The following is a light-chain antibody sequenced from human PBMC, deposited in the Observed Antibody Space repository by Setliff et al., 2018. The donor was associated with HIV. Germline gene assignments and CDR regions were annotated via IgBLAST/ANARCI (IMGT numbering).Light chain of an antibody. Sequence: QSVLTQPASVSGSPGQSITIFCTGNASDIGTYDLVSWYQQHPGKAPQLTIFEVNKRPSGVSSRFSGSKSGYTASLTISGLQPEDEADYYCCSYTSSGTYICGSGTKVTVL. V-gene: IGLV2-14*02. J-gene: IGLJ1*01. CDR3: CSYTSSGTYI. CDR1: ASDIGTYDL. CDR2: EVN.